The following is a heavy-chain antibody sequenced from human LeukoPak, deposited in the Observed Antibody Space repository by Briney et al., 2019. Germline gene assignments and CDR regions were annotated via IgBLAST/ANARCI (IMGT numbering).Heavy chain of an antibody. Sequence: PSETLSLTCTVSGGSISSYYWSWIRQPPGKGLEWIGYIYYSGSTNYNPSPKSRVTISVDTSKNQFSLKLSSVTAADTAVYYCARLGAAMAPDYWGQGTLVTVSS. CDR1: GGSISSYY. D-gene: IGHD5-18*01. J-gene: IGHJ4*02. V-gene: IGHV4-59*08. CDR2: IYYSGST. CDR3: ARLGAAMAPDY.